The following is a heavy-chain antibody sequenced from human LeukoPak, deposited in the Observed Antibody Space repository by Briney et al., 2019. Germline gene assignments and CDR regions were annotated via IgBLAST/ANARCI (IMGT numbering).Heavy chain of an antibody. V-gene: IGHV1-8*01. CDR1: GYTFTTYD. J-gene: IGHJ4*02. Sequence: ASVKVSCKASGYTFTTYDVNWVRQTTGQGLEWMGWMNPNSGFTGYAQSFQGRVTMTRDTSISTAYMELSSLGSEDTGVYYCARGTPGYWGQGTLVTVSS. CDR2: MNPNSGFT. CDR3: ARGTPGY.